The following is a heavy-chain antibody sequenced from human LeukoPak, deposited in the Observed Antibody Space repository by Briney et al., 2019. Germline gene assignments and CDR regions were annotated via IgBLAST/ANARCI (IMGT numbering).Heavy chain of an antibody. CDR2: VYYSGST. J-gene: IGHJ4*02. V-gene: IGHV4-61*01. Sequence: SETLSLTCTVAGGSVSSGSYYWSWIRQHPGKVLEWIGYVYYSGSTNNNPCFKSRVTISVDTSKNQFSLKLSSVTAADTAMYYCARRQVQPERFDYWGQGTLVTVSS. D-gene: IGHD6-13*01. CDR3: ARRQVQPERFDY. CDR1: GGSVSSGSYY.